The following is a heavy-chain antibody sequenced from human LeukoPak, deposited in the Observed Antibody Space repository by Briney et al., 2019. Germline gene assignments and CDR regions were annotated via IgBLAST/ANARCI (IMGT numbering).Heavy chain of an antibody. D-gene: IGHD3-22*01. Sequence: GGSLRLSCEAPEFTFSSYWMHWVRQAPGKGLVWVSRINSDGRTTIYADSVKGRFTISRDNAKNTLYLQMNSLRAEDTAVYYCAREGYYDSSGYSIRFSYWGQGTLVSVSS. V-gene: IGHV3-74*01. CDR2: INSDGRTT. CDR3: AREGYYDSSGYSIRFSY. CDR1: EFTFSSYW. J-gene: IGHJ4*02.